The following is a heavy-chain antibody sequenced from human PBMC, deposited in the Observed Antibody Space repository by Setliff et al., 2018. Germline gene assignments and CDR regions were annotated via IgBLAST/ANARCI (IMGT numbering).Heavy chain of an antibody. Sequence: PGGSLRLSCAASGFTVSANDMSWVRQAPGKGLEWISLLYDDGSKFYADSVKGRFTISRDSSKNMLYLQMNNLGVGDTAVYYCAVGRRDGYNYPFDYWGQGTLVTVSS. J-gene: IGHJ4*02. D-gene: IGHD5-12*01. CDR1: GFTVSAND. CDR3: AVGRRDGYNYPFDY. V-gene: IGHV3-53*01. CDR2: LYDDGSK.